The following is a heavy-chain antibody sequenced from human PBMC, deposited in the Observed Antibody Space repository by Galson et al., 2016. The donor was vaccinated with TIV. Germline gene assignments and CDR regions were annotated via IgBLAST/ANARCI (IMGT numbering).Heavy chain of an antibody. V-gene: IGHV3-23*01. J-gene: IGHJ4*02. Sequence: SLRLSCATSGFTFTSYAMNWVRQAPGKGLEWVSTITGGGTTTYYADSVKGRFTISRDNSKNTLYLQMNSLGAEDTALYYCAKSGDSRGIDSWGQGTLVIVSS. CDR2: ITGGGTTT. CDR3: AKSGDSRGIDS. CDR1: GFTFTSYA. D-gene: IGHD3-22*01.